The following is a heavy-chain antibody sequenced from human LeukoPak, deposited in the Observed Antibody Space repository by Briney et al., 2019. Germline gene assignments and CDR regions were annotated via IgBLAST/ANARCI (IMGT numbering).Heavy chain of an antibody. Sequence: GGSLRLSCAASGFTFSSYEMNWVRQAPGQGLEWVAYISSSGSTVYYADSVKGRFTISRDNAKNSLYLQMNSLRAEDTAVYYCARWAGYSSGAFDYWGQGTLVTVSS. CDR3: ARWAGYSSGAFDY. V-gene: IGHV3-48*03. CDR1: GFTFSSYE. J-gene: IGHJ4*02. D-gene: IGHD6-19*01. CDR2: ISSSGSTV.